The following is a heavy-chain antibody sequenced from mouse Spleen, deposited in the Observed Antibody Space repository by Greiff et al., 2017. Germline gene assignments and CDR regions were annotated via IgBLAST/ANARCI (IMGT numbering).Heavy chain of an antibody. CDR1: GYAFSSSW. CDR3: ASGLPLFDY. CDR2: IYPGDGDT. V-gene: IGHV1-82*01. Sequence: QVQLQQSGPELVKPGASVKISCKASGYAFSSSWMNWVKQRPGKGLEWIGRIYPGDGDTKYNGKFKGKATLNAEKSSSTAYMQLSSLASDDSAVYFCASGLPLFDYWGQGTTLTVSS. D-gene: IGHD3-1*01. J-gene: IGHJ2*01.